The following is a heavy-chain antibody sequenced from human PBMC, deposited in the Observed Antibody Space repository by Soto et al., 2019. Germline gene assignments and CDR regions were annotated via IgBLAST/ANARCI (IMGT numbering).Heavy chain of an antibody. V-gene: IGHV4-34*01. CDR1: GGSFSGYY. J-gene: IGHJ6*02. Sequence: QVQLQQWGAGLSKPSETLSLTCAVYGGSFSGYYWSWIRQPPGKGLEWIGEINHSGSTNYNPSLKSRVTISVDTSKNQFSLKLSSVTAADTAVYYCARVVGLDVWGQGTTVTVSS. CDR2: INHSGST. D-gene: IGHD3-10*01. CDR3: ARVVGLDV.